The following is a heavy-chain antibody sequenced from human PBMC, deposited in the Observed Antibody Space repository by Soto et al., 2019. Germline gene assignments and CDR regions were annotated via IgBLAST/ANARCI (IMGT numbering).Heavy chain of an antibody. CDR2: INAGNGNT. J-gene: IGHJ6*02. CDR1: GYTFTSYA. CDR3: ARGDFWSGYYTYYYYGMDV. Sequence: ASVKGSCKASGYTFTSYAMHWVRQAPGQRLEWMGWINAGNGNTKYSQKFQGRVTITRDTSASTAYMELSSLRSEDTAVYYCARGDFWSGYYTYYYYGMDVWGQGTTVTVSS. V-gene: IGHV1-3*01. D-gene: IGHD3-3*01.